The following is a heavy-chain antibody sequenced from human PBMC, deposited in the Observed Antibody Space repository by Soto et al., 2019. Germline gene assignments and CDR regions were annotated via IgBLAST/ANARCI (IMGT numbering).Heavy chain of an antibody. CDR1: GGSISSSSYY. Sequence: QLQLQESGPGLVKPSETLSLTCTVSGGSISSSSYYWGWIRQPPGKGLEWIGSIYYSGSTYYNPSPKSRVTIAANTPNNQFSLELGAVTAADTAVYYCARLEDYYGSGGVFYWGQGTLVTVSS. V-gene: IGHV4-39*01. J-gene: IGHJ4*02. CDR3: ARLEDYYGSGGVFY. CDR2: IYYSGST. D-gene: IGHD3-10*01.